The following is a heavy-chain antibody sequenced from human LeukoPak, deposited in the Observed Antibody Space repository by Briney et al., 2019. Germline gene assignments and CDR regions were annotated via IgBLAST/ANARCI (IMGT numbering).Heavy chain of an antibody. CDR1: GGTFSSYA. CDR2: IIPILGIA. CDR3: ARGQMFSLWGGFSTIPLDA. J-gene: IGHJ5*02. V-gene: IGHV1-69*04. D-gene: IGHD3-3*01. Sequence: ASVKVSCKASGGTFSSYAISWVRQAPGQGLEWMGRIIPILGIANYAQKFQGRVTITADKSTSTAYMELTSLRSEDTAMYFCARGQMFSLWGGFSTIPLDAWGQGTLVTVSS.